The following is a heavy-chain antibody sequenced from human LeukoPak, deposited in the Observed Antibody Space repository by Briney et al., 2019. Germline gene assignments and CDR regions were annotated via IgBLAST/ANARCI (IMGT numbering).Heavy chain of an antibody. CDR3: ARGFRASRSEPFDP. Sequence: PSETLSLTCTVSGGSISSGTYYWGWIRQSPGKGLEWIGNIYYSGTTYYSPSLKSRVTISVDASKNQFSLKLSTVTAADTAMYYCARGFRASRSEPFDPWGQGILVTVSS. D-gene: IGHD6-6*01. V-gene: IGHV4-39*01. CDR2: IYYSGTT. J-gene: IGHJ5*02. CDR1: GGSISSGTYY.